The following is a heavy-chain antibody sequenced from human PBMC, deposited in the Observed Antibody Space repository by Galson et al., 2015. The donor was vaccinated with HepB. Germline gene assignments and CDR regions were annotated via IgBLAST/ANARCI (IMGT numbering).Heavy chain of an antibody. D-gene: IGHD3-3*01. CDR3: ARGPHSITIFGVVIYDYMDV. CDR1: GYTFTSYD. J-gene: IGHJ6*03. V-gene: IGHV1-8*01. CDR2: MNPNSGNT. Sequence: SVKVSCKASGYTFTSYDINWVRQATGQGLEWMGWMNPNSGNTGYAQKFQGRVTMTRNTSMSTAYMELSSLRSEDTAVYYCARGPHSITIFGVVIYDYMDVWGKGTTVTVSS.